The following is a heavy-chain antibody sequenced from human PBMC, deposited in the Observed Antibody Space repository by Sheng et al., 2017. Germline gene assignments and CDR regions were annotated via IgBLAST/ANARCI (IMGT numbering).Heavy chain of an antibody. Sequence: TASGFTFDNYTMHWVRQAPGKGLEWVSLISWDGRSTNYGDSVKGRFTISRDNSKNSLYLQMNSLRTEDTALYFCASLSCGSGSCYNYWGQGTLVTVSS. CDR3: ASLSCGSGSCYNY. V-gene: IGHV3-43*01. J-gene: IGHJ4*02. CDR2: ISWDGRST. D-gene: IGHD2-15*01. CDR1: GFTFDNYT.